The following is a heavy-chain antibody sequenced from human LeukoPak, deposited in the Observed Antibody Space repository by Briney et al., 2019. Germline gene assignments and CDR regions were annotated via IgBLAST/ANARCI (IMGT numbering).Heavy chain of an antibody. J-gene: IGHJ3*02. D-gene: IGHD2-2*01. V-gene: IGHV4-61*02. CDR1: GGSISSGSYY. Sequence: SETLSLTCTVSGGSISSGSYYWSWIRQPPGKGLEWIGRIYTSGSTNYNPSLKSRVTISVDTSKNQFSLKLSSVTAADTAVYYCARAAAALFDIWGQGTMVTVSS. CDR3: ARAAAALFDI. CDR2: IYTSGST.